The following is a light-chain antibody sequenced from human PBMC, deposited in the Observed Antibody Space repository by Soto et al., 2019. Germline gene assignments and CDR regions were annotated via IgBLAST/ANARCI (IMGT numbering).Light chain of an antibody. Sequence: QSALTQPASVSGSPGQSITISCIGSSSDVGGYNYVSWYQQHPGKTPKLMVYEVSNRPSGVSNRFSGSKSGNTASLTISGLQAEDEADYYCNSFTRSNTFVFGAGTELTVL. V-gene: IGLV2-14*01. CDR2: EVS. J-gene: IGLJ1*01. CDR1: SSDVGGYNY. CDR3: NSFTRSNTFV.